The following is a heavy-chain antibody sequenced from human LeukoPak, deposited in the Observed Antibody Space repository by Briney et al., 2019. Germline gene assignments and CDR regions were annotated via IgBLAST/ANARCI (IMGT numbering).Heavy chain of an antibody. CDR3: ARDYCSGGSCYSFSDYYYMDV. V-gene: IGHV3-7*01. CDR2: IRQDGSEK. Sequence: GGSLTLSCAASGFTLSSNWMRWVRQAPGKGLERVANIRQDGSEKWYVDSEKGRLTISRDNAKNSLYLHMNSLRAEDTAVNYCARDYCSGGSCYSFSDYYYMDVWGKGTTVTVSS. D-gene: IGHD2-15*01. CDR1: GFTLSSNW. J-gene: IGHJ6*03.